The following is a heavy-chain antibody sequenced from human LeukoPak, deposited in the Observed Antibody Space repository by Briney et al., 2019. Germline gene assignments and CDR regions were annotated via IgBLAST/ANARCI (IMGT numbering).Heavy chain of an antibody. CDR3: AKDHYYGSGSHPYNWFDP. Sequence: GGSLRLSCAASGFTFSSYAMSWVRQAPGKGLEWVSAISGSGGSTYYADSVKGRFTISRDNSKNTLYLQMSSLRAEDTAVYYCAKDHYYGSGSHPYNWFDPWGQGTLVTVSS. CDR1: GFTFSSYA. CDR2: ISGSGGST. V-gene: IGHV3-23*01. J-gene: IGHJ5*02. D-gene: IGHD3-10*01.